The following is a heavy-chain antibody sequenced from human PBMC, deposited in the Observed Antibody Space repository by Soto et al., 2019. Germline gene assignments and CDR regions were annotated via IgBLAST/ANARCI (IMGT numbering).Heavy chain of an antibody. D-gene: IGHD3-3*01. CDR3: ARDETYYDFWSGYYDYYYGMDV. J-gene: IGHJ6*02. CDR2: ISAYNGNT. CDR1: GYTFTSYG. V-gene: IGHV1-18*01. Sequence: QVQRVQSGAEVKKPGASVKVSCKASGYTFTSYGISWVRQAPGQGLEWMGWISAYNGNTNYAQKLQGRVTMTTDTSTSTAYMELRSLRSDDTAVYYCARDETYYDFWSGYYDYYYGMDVWGQGNTVTVSS.